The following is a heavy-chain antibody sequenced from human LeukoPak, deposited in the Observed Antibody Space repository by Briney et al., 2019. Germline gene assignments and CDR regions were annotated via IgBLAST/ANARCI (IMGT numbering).Heavy chain of an antibody. D-gene: IGHD2-8*01. J-gene: IGHJ4*02. CDR2: VSGSGDTT. V-gene: IGHV3-23*01. CDR1: GFTFSSYA. CDR3: ARTKQFDY. Sequence: GGSLRLSCAASGFTFSSYAMCWVRQAPGKGLEWVSAVSGSGDTTYYADSVKGRFTISRDNSKNTVYLQMNSLRAEDTAVYYCARTKQFDYWGQGTLVSVSS.